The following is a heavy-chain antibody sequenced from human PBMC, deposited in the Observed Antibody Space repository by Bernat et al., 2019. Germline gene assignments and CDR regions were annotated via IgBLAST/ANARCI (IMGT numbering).Heavy chain of an antibody. D-gene: IGHD1-1*01. CDR1: GFSLSSYW. V-gene: IGHV3-7*03. CDR2: IKQDGSAK. Sequence: EVQLVESGGGLVQPGGSLRLSCAASGFSLSSYWMSWVRQAPGEGLEWVANIKQDGSAKYYVASVTDRFTISRDNVKNSLYMQMNSLRVEDTAVYYCARAWSETGTRTPPIDFWGQGTLVTVSS. CDR3: ARAWSETGTRTPPIDF. J-gene: IGHJ4*02.